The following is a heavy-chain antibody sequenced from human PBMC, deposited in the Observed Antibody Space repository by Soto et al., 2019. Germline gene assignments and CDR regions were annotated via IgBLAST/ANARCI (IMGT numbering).Heavy chain of an antibody. Sequence: QVQLVQSGAEVKRPGASVKVSCRASGYIFNHYGINWVRQAPGQGLEWVGWIAPFNGNTNSLQTLHDRTSMTIDTSARTAYLEVRSLTSADTGVYFCAREGGSSPYYPLELDYWGQGTLVTVSS. CDR3: AREGGSSPYYPLELDY. J-gene: IGHJ4*02. V-gene: IGHV1-18*04. CDR1: GYIFNHYG. CDR2: IAPFNGNT. D-gene: IGHD2-2*01.